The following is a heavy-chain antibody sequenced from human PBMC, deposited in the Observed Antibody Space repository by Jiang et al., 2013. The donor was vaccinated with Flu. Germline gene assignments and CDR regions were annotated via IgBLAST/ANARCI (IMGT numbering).Heavy chain of an antibody. CDR1: GFTFSSFS. J-gene: IGHJ4*02. D-gene: IGHD5-12*01. CDR3: ARDKGGYAFDY. CDR2: ISRYSTSM. V-gene: IGHV3-48*02. Sequence: QLVESGGGLVQPGGSLRLSCAGSGFTFSSFSMNWVRQAPGKGLERVSFISRYSTSMYYADSVKGRFTISRDNAKNSLYLQMNSLRDDDTAVYYCARDKGGYAFDYWGQGTLVTVSS.